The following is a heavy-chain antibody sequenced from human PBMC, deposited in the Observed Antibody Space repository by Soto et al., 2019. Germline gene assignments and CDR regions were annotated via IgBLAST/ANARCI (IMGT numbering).Heavy chain of an antibody. CDR2: ISYHGSDK. Sequence: QVQLVESGGGVVQPGRSLRLSCAASGFTFSNYGMHWVRQAPGKGLEWVAVISYHGSDKYYADSVKGRFTISRDNSKNTLYLQMDSRSAEDTAVYYCAKDHLTTTVTTVGYWGQGTLVTVSS. J-gene: IGHJ4*02. CDR3: AKDHLTTTVTTVGY. CDR1: GFTFSNYG. V-gene: IGHV3-30*18. D-gene: IGHD4-17*01.